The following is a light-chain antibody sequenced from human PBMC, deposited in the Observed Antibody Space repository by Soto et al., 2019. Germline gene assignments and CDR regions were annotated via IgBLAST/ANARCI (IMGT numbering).Light chain of an antibody. CDR3: QKYNSAPRT. CDR1: QGISNS. J-gene: IGKJ1*01. Sequence: DISMTQSPASLSASVGDRVTITCRASQGISNSLAWYQQKPGKVPKLLIYAASTLQSGVPSRFSGSGSGTDFTLTISSLQPEDIASYYCQKYNSAPRTFGQGTKVDIK. CDR2: AAS. V-gene: IGKV1-27*01.